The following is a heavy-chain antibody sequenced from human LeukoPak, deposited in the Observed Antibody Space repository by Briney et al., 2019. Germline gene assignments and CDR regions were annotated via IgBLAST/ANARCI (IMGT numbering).Heavy chain of an antibody. CDR2: IRYDGSNK. CDR1: GFTFSSYG. CDR3: AKAPRKIAVADPVDY. J-gene: IGHJ4*02. V-gene: IGHV3-30*02. D-gene: IGHD6-19*01. Sequence: GGSLRLSCAASGFTFSSYGMHWVRQAPGKGLEWVAFIRYDGSNKYYADSVKGRFTISRDNSKNTLYLQMNSLRAEDTAVYYCAKAPRKIAVADPVDYWGQGTLVTVSS.